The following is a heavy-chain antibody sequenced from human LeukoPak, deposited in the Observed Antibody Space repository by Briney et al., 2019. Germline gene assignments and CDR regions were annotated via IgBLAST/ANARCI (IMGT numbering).Heavy chain of an antibody. D-gene: IGHD2-2*01. CDR1: GYTFTGYY. CDR2: INPNSGGT. CDR3: ARARKVPAAYNWFDP. J-gene: IGHJ5*02. Sequence: ASVKVSCKASGYTFTGYYMHWVRQAPGQGLEWMGWINPNSGGTNYAQKFQGRVTMTRDTSISTAYMELSRLRSDDTAVYYCARARKVPAAYNWFDPWGQGTLVTVSS. V-gene: IGHV1-2*02.